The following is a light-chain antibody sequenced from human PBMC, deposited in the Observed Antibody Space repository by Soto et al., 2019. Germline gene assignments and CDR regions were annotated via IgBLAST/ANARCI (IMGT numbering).Light chain of an antibody. Sequence: EIVLTQSPGTLSLSPGERATLSCRASQSVSSNYLAWYRRKPGQAPRLLIYGASYRATDIPGRFSGSGSGTDFTLTITRLEPEDFAVYYCQQYGSSPPTFGPGPRVEIK. J-gene: IGKJ1*01. CDR2: GAS. CDR1: QSVSSNY. V-gene: IGKV3-20*01. CDR3: QQYGSSPPT.